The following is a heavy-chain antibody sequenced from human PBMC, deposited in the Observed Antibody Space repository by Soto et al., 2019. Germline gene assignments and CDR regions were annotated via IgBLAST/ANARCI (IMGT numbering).Heavy chain of an antibody. CDR3: AKDSGAQIVVLTGTRNCFDP. D-gene: IGHD2-21*02. CDR1: GFTFDDYA. Sequence: EVQLVESGGGLVQPGRSLRLSCAASGFTFDDYAMHWVRQPPGKGLEWVSSISWNSGSVGYADSVKGRFSVSRDNAKCSLYLQMNSLRDEDKAVYYCAKDSGAQIVVLTGTRNCFDPWGQGTLVTVSS. V-gene: IGHV3-9*01. CDR2: ISWNSGSV. J-gene: IGHJ5*02.